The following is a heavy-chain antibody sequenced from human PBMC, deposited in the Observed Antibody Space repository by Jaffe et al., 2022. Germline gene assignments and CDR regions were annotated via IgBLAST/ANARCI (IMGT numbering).Heavy chain of an antibody. CDR2: INHSGST. V-gene: IGHV4-34*01. CDR1: GGSFSGYY. D-gene: IGHD2-2*01. J-gene: IGHJ3*02. CDR3: ARGGGTSPLVDAFDI. Sequence: QVQLQQWGAGLLKPSETLSLTCAVYGGSFSGYYWSWIRQPPGKGLEWIGEINHSGSTNYNPSLKSRVTISVDTSKNQFSLKLSSVTAADTAVYYCARGGGTSPLVDAFDIWGQGTMVTVSS.